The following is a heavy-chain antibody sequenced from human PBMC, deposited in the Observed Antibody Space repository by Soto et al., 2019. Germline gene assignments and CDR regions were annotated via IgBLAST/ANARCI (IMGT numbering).Heavy chain of an antibody. J-gene: IGHJ5*02. Sequence: QVQLQESGPGLVKPSETLSLTCTVSGGSISGYYWSWIRQPAGKGLEWLGRIYTSGTTNYNPSLKSRITMSVDTSKNQFSLKLSSVTVADTAVYYCARDIAAAGMEDWFAPWGQGTLVTVSS. CDR1: GGSISGYY. CDR3: ARDIAAAGMEDWFAP. CDR2: IYTSGTT. D-gene: IGHD6-13*01. V-gene: IGHV4-4*07.